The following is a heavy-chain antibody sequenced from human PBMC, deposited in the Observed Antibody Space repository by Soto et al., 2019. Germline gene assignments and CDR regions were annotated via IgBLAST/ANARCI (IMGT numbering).Heavy chain of an antibody. Sequence: SETLSLTCRVSGGSINSVGYYWSWIRQPPGKGLEWIGYIYYSGSTNYNPSLKSRVTISVDTSKNQFSLKLSSVTAADTAVYYCARVDTSGKYYYGSGSLDVWGKGTTVTVSS. V-gene: IGHV4-61*08. CDR3: ARVDTSGKYYYGSGSLDV. J-gene: IGHJ6*04. CDR2: IYYSGST. CDR1: GGSINSVGYY. D-gene: IGHD3-10*01.